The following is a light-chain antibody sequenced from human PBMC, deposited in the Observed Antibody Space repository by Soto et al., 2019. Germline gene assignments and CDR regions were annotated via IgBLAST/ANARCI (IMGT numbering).Light chain of an antibody. V-gene: IGKV3-11*01. J-gene: IGKJ2*01. CDR2: DAS. Sequence: EIVLTQSPATLSLSPGERATLSCRASQSINRHLAWYRQKPGQTPRLLIYDASNRATGIPARFSGSGSGTDFTLTISSLQAEDVALYFCQQYLTTPFTFGQGTRLEIK. CDR3: QQYLTTPFT. CDR1: QSINRH.